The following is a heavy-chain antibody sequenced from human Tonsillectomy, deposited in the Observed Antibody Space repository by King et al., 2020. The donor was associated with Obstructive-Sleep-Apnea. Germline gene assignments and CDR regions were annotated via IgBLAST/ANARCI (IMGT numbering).Heavy chain of an antibody. CDR1: GFTFDDYV. J-gene: IGHJ4*02. Sequence: VQLVESGGGLVQPVRSLRLSCAASGFTFDDYVMHWVRQAPGKGLEWVSQISWNSARFGYADSVKGRFTISRDNAKNSLYLQMTSLRPEDTALYYCAKDITIASSGIYFDYWGQGTLVTVSS. V-gene: IGHV3-9*01. D-gene: IGHD6-19*01. CDR2: ISWNSARF. CDR3: AKDITIASSGIYFDY.